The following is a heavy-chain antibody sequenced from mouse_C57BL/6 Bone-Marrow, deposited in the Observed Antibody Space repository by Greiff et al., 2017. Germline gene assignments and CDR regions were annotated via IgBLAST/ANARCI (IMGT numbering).Heavy chain of an antibody. CDR1: DSAVFPFAY. CDR3: SSSSGYVMFAY. J-gene: IGHJ3*01. CDR2: ILPSIGRT. D-gene: IGHD3-2*02. V-gene: IGHV15-2*01. Sequence: VQLQQSGSELRSPGSSVKLSCKDFDSAVFPFAYMSWVRQKPGHGFEWIGGILPSIGRTIYGEKFEDKATLDADTLSNTAYLVLSSLTSEDAAFYCCSSSSGYVMFAYWGQGTLVTVSA.